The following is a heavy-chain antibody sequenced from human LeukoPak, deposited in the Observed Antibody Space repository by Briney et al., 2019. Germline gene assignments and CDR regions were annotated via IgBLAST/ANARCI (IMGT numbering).Heavy chain of an antibody. CDR1: GGSISSYY. V-gene: IGHV4-59*01. CDR2: IYYSGST. Sequence: SETLSLTCTVSGGSISSYYRSWIRQPPGKGLEWIGYIYYSGSTNYNPSLKSRVTISVDTSKNQFSLKLSSVTAADTAVYYCARVRTPYGYYGMDVWGQGTTVTVSS. CDR3: ARVRTPYGYYGMDV. J-gene: IGHJ6*02. D-gene: IGHD3-10*01.